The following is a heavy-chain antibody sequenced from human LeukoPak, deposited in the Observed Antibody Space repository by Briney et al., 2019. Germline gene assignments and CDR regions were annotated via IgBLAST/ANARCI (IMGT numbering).Heavy chain of an antibody. CDR1: GGSISSYY. J-gene: IGHJ6*02. D-gene: IGHD3-22*01. V-gene: IGHV4-4*07. CDR2: IYTSGNT. Sequence: SETLSLTCTVSGGSISSYYWSWIRQPAGKGLEWIGRIYTSGNTNYNPSLKSRVTMSVDTSKNQFSLKLSSVTAADTAVYYCARVVTPITYYYYYGMDVWGQGTTVTVSS. CDR3: ARVVTPITYYYYYGMDV.